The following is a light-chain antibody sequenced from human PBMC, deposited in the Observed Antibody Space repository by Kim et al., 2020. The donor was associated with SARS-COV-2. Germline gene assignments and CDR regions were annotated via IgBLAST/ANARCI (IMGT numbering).Light chain of an antibody. CDR3: CSYAGSSTWV. CDR1: SSDVGSYNL. Sequence: QSALTQPASVSGSPGQSITISCTGTSSDVGSYNLVSWYQQHPGKAPKLMIYEVSKRPSGVSNRFSGSKSGNTASLTISGLQAEDEADYCCCSYAGSSTWVFGGGTQLTVL. J-gene: IGLJ3*02. CDR2: EVS. V-gene: IGLV2-23*02.